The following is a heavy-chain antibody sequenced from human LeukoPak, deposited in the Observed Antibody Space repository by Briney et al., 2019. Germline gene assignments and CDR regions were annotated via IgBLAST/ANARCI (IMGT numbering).Heavy chain of an antibody. V-gene: IGHV4-31*03. CDR3: ARGSSSSLPFDY. CDR1: GGSISSGGSY. Sequence: PSETLSLTCTVSGGSISSGGSYWSWIRQHPGKGLEWIGYIYYSGSTYYNPSLKSRVTISVDTSKNQFSLKLSSVTAADTAVYYCARGSSSSLPFDYWGQGTLVTVSS. D-gene: IGHD6-6*01. J-gene: IGHJ4*02. CDR2: IYYSGST.